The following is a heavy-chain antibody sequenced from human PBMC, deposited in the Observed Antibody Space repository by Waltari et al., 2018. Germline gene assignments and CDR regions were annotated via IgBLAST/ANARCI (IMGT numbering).Heavy chain of an antibody. CDR1: GGSITSTKHY. CDR3: ATYIGASIGTAAFDV. Sequence: LQLQESGPGLVKPSATLSLTCSVSGGSITSTKHYWGWSRQPPGQGLELIGTISYNGATYNSPSLRGRVTVARDTSMNQLSLKLGSVTAADTAVYYCATYIGASIGTAAFDVWGQGTMVTVSS. J-gene: IGHJ3*01. V-gene: IGHV4-39*01. CDR2: ISYNGAT. D-gene: IGHD1-1*01.